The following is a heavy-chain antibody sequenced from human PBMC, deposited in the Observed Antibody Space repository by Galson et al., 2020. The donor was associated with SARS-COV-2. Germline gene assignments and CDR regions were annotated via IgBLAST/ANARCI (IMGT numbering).Heavy chain of an antibody. J-gene: IGHJ4*02. Sequence: GGSLRLSCAASGFSFKTYGMNWVRQAPGKGLEWVAFISYDGSDQYYEDSVKGRFTISRDNSKNTVYLQMNSLRAEDTALYYCATLGCSCGWYEVDCWGQGALVTVSS. V-gene: IGHV3-30*03. CDR1: GFSFKTYG. CDR3: ATLGCSCGWYEVDC. CDR2: ISYDGSDQ. D-gene: IGHD6-19*01.